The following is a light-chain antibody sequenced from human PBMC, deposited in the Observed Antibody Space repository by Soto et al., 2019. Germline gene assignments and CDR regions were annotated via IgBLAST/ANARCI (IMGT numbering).Light chain of an antibody. CDR3: QQRSKWTQT. V-gene: IGKV3D-20*02. J-gene: IGKJ1*01. CDR2: GAS. Sequence: IVLTQPPCTLSISSGLTATLSFRASQSVSSSFLAWYQQKPGQAPRLLIYGASNRATGIPDRFSGSGSGTDFTLTISSLEPEDFAVYYCQQRSKWTQTFGQGTKVDIK. CDR1: QSVSSSF.